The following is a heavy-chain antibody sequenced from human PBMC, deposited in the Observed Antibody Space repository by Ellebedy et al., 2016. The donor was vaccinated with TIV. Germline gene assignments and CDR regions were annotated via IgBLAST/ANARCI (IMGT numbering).Heavy chain of an antibody. CDR1: GFSLSTSGMC. D-gene: IGHD2-21*01. V-gene: IGHV2-70*01. J-gene: IGHJ4*02. Sequence: SGPTLVKPTQTLTLTCTFSGFSLSTSGMCVSWIRQPPGKALEWLALIDWDDDKYYSTSLKTRLTISKDTSKNQVVLTMTNMDPVDTATYYCARMPGPPFIPGPDNYFDYWGQGTLVTVSS. CDR3: ARMPGPPFIPGPDNYFDY. CDR2: IDWDDDK.